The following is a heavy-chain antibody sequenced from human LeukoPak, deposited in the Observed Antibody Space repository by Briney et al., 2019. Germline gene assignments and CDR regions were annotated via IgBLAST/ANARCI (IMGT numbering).Heavy chain of an antibody. CDR1: RFTVSSNY. D-gene: IGHD3-10*01. Sequence: GSLRPSCAASRFTVSSNYMTWVRQAHRKGLEWVSVIYAGGSTYYANSVKGRFTISRDNSKNTLYLQMNSLRAEDTAVYYCARGGYASGSYSAHFDNWGQGTLVTVSS. CDR3: ARGGYASGSYSAHFDN. CDR2: IYAGGST. V-gene: IGHV3-53*01. J-gene: IGHJ4*02.